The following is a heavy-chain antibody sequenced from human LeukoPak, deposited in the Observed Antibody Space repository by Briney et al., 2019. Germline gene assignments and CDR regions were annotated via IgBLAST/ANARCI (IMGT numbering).Heavy chain of an antibody. CDR1: GYTLTELS. Sequence: ASVKVSCKVSGYTLTELSMHWVRQAPGKRLEWMGGFDPEDGETIYAQKFQGRVTMTEDTSTDTAYMELSSLRSEDTAVYYCATSPKYTVSVDGMCDWGQGTLVTVSS. D-gene: IGHD4-11*01. CDR3: ATSPKYTVSVDGMCD. V-gene: IGHV1-24*01. J-gene: IGHJ4*02. CDR2: FDPEDGET.